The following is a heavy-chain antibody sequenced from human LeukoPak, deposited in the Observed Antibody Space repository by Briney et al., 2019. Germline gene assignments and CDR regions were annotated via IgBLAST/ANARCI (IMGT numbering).Heavy chain of an antibody. CDR3: ARRTAKTPNYFDY. J-gene: IGHJ4*02. D-gene: IGHD1-1*01. CDR2: IYYSGNT. Sequence: SETLSLTCTVSGGSISSSSYYWGWIRQPPGTGLEWIGSIYYSGNTNYNPSLKSRVTISLDTSKNQFSLKLTSVTAADTAMYYCARRTAKTPNYFDYWGQGALVTVSA. CDR1: GGSISSSSYY. V-gene: IGHV4-39*07.